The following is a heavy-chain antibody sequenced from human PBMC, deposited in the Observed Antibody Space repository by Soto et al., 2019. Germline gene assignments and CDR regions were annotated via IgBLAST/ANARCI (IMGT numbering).Heavy chain of an antibody. CDR3: ARVVGSGSFLNFYFAN. Sequence: SGPTLVNPTQTLTLTCTFSGFSLNTRGVSVSWVRQSPGKALEWLALLDWEDDSYFSTSLKTGLSVSGDPSKNQVVLTLTNVDPVDTGTYFFARVVGSGSFLNFYFANWGPATLVTVSS. V-gene: IGHV2-70*20. J-gene: IGHJ4*02. CDR1: GFSLNTRGVS. D-gene: IGHD3-10*01. CDR2: LDWEDDS.